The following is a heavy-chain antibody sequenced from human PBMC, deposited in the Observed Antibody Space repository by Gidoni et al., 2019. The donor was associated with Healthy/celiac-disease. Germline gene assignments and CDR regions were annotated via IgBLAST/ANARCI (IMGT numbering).Heavy chain of an antibody. CDR3: ARDGLRFLEWIEDYYYGMDV. CDR1: GFTFSSYS. Sequence: EVQLVESGGGLVKPGGSLRLSCAASGFTFSSYSMNWVRQAPGKGLEWVSSISSSSSYIYYADSVKGRFTISRDNAKNSLYLQMNSLRAEDTAVYYCARDGLRFLEWIEDYYYGMDVWGQGTTVTVSS. V-gene: IGHV3-21*01. J-gene: IGHJ6*02. CDR2: ISSSSSYI. D-gene: IGHD3-3*01.